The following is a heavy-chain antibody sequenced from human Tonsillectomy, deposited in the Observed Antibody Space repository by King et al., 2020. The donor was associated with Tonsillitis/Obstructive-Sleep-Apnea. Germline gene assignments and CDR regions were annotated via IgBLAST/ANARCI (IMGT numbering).Heavy chain of an antibody. V-gene: IGHV4-59*01. J-gene: IGHJ2*01. CDR3: ARVDRSWNFDL. CDR2: IYYSGVT. Sequence: VQLQESGPGLVKPSETLSLTCTVSGGSISSYYRSWIRQPPGKGLEWIGYIYYSGVTNYNPSLKSRVTISVDTSNNQFSLKLSSVTAADTAVYYCARVDRSWNFDLWGRGTLVTVSS. CDR1: GGSISSYY. D-gene: IGHD3/OR15-3a*01.